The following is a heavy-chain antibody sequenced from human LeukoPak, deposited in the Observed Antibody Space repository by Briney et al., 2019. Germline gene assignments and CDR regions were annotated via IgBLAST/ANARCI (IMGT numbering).Heavy chain of an antibody. D-gene: IGHD6-6*01. J-gene: IGHJ6*03. Sequence: ASVKVSCKASGYTFTGYYMHWVRQAPGQGLEWMGWINPNSGGTNYAQKFQGWVTMTRDTSISTAYMELSSLTSEDTAVYFCARGIRAAARPRDWYYYMDVWGKGTTVTVSS. V-gene: IGHV1-2*04. CDR3: ARGIRAAARPRDWYYYMDV. CDR2: INPNSGGT. CDR1: GYTFTGYY.